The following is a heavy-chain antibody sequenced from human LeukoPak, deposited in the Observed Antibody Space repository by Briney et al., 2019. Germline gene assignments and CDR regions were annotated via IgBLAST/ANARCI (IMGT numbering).Heavy chain of an antibody. CDR2: INSGSTTI. Sequence: GGSLRLSCEASGFIFSSYSMNWVRQAPGKGLEWISKINSGSTTIYYKNSVRGRFTISRDNAKNSLSLQMNNLRVEDTAVYYCARDSPRLSYWGQGTLVTVSS. CDR3: ARDSPRLSY. V-gene: IGHV3-48*01. J-gene: IGHJ4*02. CDR1: GFIFSSYS.